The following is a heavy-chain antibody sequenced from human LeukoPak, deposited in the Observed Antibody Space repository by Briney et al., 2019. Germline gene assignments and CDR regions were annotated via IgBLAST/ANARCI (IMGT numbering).Heavy chain of an antibody. CDR3: ASQSYARFDP. D-gene: IGHD3-16*01. CDR1: GFTFSSYE. Sequence: GGSLRLSCAASGFTFSSYEMNWVRQAPGKGLEWVSYISSSGSTIYYADSVKGRFTISRDNARNSLFLQMNSLRVEDTGVYYCASQSYARFDPWGQGTPVTVSS. V-gene: IGHV3-48*03. J-gene: IGHJ5*02. CDR2: ISSSGSTI.